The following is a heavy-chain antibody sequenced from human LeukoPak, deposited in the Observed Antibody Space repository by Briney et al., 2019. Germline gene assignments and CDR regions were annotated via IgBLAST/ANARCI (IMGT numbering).Heavy chain of an antibody. CDR1: GFSFSTFG. V-gene: IGHV3-33*08. D-gene: IGHD3-16*01. CDR3: GRDSLGGDY. CDR2: IWNDGSKK. Sequence: GRSLRLSCAASGFSFSTFGMHWARRAPGKGLEWVAVIWNDGSKKFYAESVKGRFTISRDNSQNMLYLQMNRLRAEDTAVYYCGRDSLGGDYWGQGTLVTVSS. J-gene: IGHJ4*02.